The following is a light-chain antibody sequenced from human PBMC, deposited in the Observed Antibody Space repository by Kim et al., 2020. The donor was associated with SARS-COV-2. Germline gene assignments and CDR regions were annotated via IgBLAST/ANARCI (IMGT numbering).Light chain of an antibody. CDR2: STS. CDR1: ENIGSW. J-gene: IGKJ4*01. V-gene: IGKV1-12*01. Sequence: SASVGDRVTIICRASENIGSWLAWYQQKPGKAPSLLIYSTSTLHSGVPSRFSGSGSGTDFTLTVSSLQPEDSAVYYCQQLNAFPLTFGGGTKLEI. CDR3: QQLNAFPLT.